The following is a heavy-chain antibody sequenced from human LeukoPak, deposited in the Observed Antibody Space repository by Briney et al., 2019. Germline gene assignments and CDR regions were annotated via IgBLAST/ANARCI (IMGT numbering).Heavy chain of an antibody. V-gene: IGHV3-23*01. CDR3: ATGAGIVVVVAATRGSPLDY. CDR1: GFTFSSYA. J-gene: IGHJ4*02. Sequence: GGSLRLSCAASGFTFSSYAMSWVRQAPGKGLEWVSAISGSGGSTYYADSVKGRFTISRDNSKNTLYLQMNSLRAEDTAVYYCATGAGIVVVVAATRGSPLDYWGQGTLVTVSS. D-gene: IGHD2-15*01. CDR2: ISGSGGST.